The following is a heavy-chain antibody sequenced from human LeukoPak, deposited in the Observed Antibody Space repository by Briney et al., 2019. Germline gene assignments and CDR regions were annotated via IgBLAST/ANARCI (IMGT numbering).Heavy chain of an antibody. CDR3: ARDQAVAGIYWFDP. D-gene: IGHD6-19*01. Sequence: SVKVSCKASGGTFSSYAISWVRQAPGQGLEWMGGIIPIFGTANYAQKFQGRVTITADESTSTAYMELRSLRSDDTAVYYCARDQAVAGIYWFDPWGQGTLVTVSS. CDR2: IIPIFGTA. J-gene: IGHJ5*02. CDR1: GGTFSSYA. V-gene: IGHV1-69*01.